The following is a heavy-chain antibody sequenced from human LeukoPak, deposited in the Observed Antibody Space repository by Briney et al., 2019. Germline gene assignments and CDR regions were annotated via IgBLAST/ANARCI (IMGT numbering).Heavy chain of an antibody. CDR3: ARHRHYYGSGSPNWFDP. CDR2: INHSGST. V-gene: IGHV4-34*01. J-gene: IGHJ5*02. D-gene: IGHD3-10*01. CDR1: GGSFSGYY. Sequence: NPSETLSLTCAVYGGSFSGYYWSWIRQPPGKGLEWIGEINHSGSTNYNPSLKSRVTISVDTSKYQFSLKLSSVTAADTAVYYCARHRHYYGSGSPNWFDPWGQGTLVTVSS.